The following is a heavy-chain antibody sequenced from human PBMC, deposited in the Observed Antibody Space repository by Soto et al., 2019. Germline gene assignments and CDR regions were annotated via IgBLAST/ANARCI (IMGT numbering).Heavy chain of an antibody. Sequence: QVQLVESGGGVAQPGRSLRLSCAASGFTFSNYGMDWVRQAPGKGLERVAAVVYDGSKKYYADYVKGRFTVSRENYKYTLFLVMNALRAEDTAVYYCARDRGYRRYFDSSGFWADSWGQGTLVTVSS. J-gene: IGHJ4*02. D-gene: IGHD3-22*01. CDR3: ARDRGYRRYFDSSGFWADS. CDR1: GFTFSNYG. V-gene: IGHV3-33*08. CDR2: VVYDGSKK.